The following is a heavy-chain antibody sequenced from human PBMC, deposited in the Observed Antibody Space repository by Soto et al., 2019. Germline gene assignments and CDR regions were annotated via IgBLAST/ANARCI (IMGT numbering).Heavy chain of an antibody. D-gene: IGHD2-2*01. Sequence: GASVKVSCKASGGTFSSYAISWVRQAPGQGLEWMGGIIPISDTTNYAQKFQGRVTITADESTSTAYMELSSLRSEDTAVYYCARSQGSSTSLEIYYYYYGMDVWGQGTTVTSP. CDR3: ARSQGSSTSLEIYYYYYGMDV. J-gene: IGHJ6*02. V-gene: IGHV1-69*13. CDR2: IIPISDTT. CDR1: GGTFSSYA.